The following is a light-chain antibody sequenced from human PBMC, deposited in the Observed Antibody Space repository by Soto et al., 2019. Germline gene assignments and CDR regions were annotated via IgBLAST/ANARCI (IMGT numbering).Light chain of an antibody. CDR3: GTWDSSLSAGV. V-gene: IGLV1-51*01. CDR2: DNN. CDR1: SSNIGNNY. Sequence: QSVLTQPPSVSAAPGQKVTISCSGSSSNIGNNYVSWYQQLPGTAPKLLIYDNNKRPLGIPDRFSGSKSGTSATLGITGLQTGDEADYYCGTWDSSLSAGVFGGGTKVTVL. J-gene: IGLJ2*01.